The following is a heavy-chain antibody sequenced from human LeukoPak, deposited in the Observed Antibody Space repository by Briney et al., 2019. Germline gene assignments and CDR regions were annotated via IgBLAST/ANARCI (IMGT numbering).Heavy chain of an antibody. CDR2: IYHSAST. Sequence: SETLSLTCTISGYPISSGYDWGWIRQPPGKGLEWIGSIYHSASTNYNPSLKSRVTISLHTSENQFSLKLSSVTAADTAVYYCARDLYSSGWGYFDYWGQGTLVTVSS. V-gene: IGHV4-38-2*02. D-gene: IGHD6-19*01. J-gene: IGHJ4*02. CDR1: GYPISSGYD. CDR3: ARDLYSSGWGYFDY.